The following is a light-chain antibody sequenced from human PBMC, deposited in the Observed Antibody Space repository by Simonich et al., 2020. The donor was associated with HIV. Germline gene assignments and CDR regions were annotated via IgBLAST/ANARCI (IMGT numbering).Light chain of an antibody. CDR3: QQYGSSPYT. CDR1: QSVSSD. V-gene: IGKV3-15*01. Sequence: EIVLTQSPGTLSLSPGERATLSCRASQSVSSDLAWYQQKPGQAPRLLIYGASTRATGIPARFSGSGSGTEFTLTISSMQSEDFAVYCCQQYGSSPYTFGQGTKLEIK. CDR2: GAS. J-gene: IGKJ2*01.